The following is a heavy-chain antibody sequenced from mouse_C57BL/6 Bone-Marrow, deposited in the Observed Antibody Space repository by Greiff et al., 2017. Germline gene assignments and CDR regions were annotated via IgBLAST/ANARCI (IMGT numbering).Heavy chain of an antibody. J-gene: IGHJ2*01. V-gene: IGHV1-55*01. Sequence: QVQLQQPGAELVKPGASVKMSCKASGYTFTSYWITWVKQRPGQGLEWIGDIYPGSGSTNYNEKFKGKATLTVDTSSSTAYMQLSSLTSEDSAVYYCAKITTVVATDYFDYWGQGTTLTVSS. CDR3: AKITTVVATDYFDY. CDR1: GYTFTSYW. CDR2: IYPGSGST. D-gene: IGHD1-1*01.